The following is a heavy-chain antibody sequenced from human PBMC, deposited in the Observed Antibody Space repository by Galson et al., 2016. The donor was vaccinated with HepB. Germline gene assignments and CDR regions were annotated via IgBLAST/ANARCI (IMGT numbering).Heavy chain of an antibody. J-gene: IGHJ4*02. V-gene: IGHV4-59*01. CDR1: GFTFSSYV. CDR2: IHSSGST. CDR3: AREGTY. Sequence: LRLSCAASGFTFSSYVMTWVRQAPGKGLEWIGYIHSSGSTNYNPSLKSRVTISVDTSTNQFSLRLSSVTAADTAMYYCAREGTYWGQGTLVTVSS.